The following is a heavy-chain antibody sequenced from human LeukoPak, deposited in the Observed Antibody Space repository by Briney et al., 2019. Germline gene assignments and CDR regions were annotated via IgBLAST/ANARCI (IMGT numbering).Heavy chain of an antibody. CDR3: ARLLSPGIAAASESGY. CDR1: GYSFTSYW. J-gene: IGHJ4*02. CDR2: IYPGDSDT. D-gene: IGHD6-13*01. V-gene: IGHV5-51*01. Sequence: GESLKISCKGSGYSFTSYWIGWVRQMPGKGLEWMGIIYPGDSDTRYSPSFQGQVTISADKSISTAYLQWSSLKASDTAMYYCARLLSPGIAAASESGYWGQGTLVTVSS.